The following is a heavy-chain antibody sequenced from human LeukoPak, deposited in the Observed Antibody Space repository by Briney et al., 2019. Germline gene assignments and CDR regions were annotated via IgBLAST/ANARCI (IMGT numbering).Heavy chain of an antibody. D-gene: IGHD1-14*01. V-gene: IGHV3-23*01. CDR3: ARIRTFAFDY. CDR1: RFRFSSYA. CDR2: ISGDGHTT. J-gene: IGHJ4*02. Sequence: GGSLRLSCAVSRFRFSSYAMNWVRQAPGKGLEWVSSISGDGHTTYYADSVKGRFTVSRDNSQSVLFLQMASLRADDTAVYYCARIRTFAFDYWGQGTLVTVSS.